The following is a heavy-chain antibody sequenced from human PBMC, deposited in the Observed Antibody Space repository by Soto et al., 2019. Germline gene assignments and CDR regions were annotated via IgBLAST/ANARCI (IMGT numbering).Heavy chain of an antibody. J-gene: IGHJ3*02. CDR1: GGSVSSGAYY. CDR2: IYYSGST. CDR3: ARARLRAVYAFDI. D-gene: IGHD5-12*01. Sequence: QVQLQESDAELVKASQTLCLTCTVSGGSVSSGAYYWTWIRQRPGKGLEWIGYIYYSGSTYYSPFLKSRLSISLDTSKNQFSLRLSSVTAADTAMYYCARARLRAVYAFDIWGQGTMVTVSS. V-gene: IGHV4-31*03.